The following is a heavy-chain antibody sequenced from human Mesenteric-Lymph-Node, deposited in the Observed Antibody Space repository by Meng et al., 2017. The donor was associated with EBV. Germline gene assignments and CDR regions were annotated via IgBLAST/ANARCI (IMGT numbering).Heavy chain of an antibody. V-gene: IGHV4-34*01. D-gene: IGHD3-16*02. J-gene: IGHJ4*02. CDR1: GGSFSGYY. Sequence: QLQLQQWGAGQLTPSETLSLTCAVYGGSFSGYYWSWIRQAPGQGLEWIGESTHNGIVNYNPSLKSRVAISVDTFKNQFSLRLTSVTAADTAIYYCARIESIWGTYRKYYFDYWGQGTLVTVSS. CDR3: ARIESIWGTYRKYYFDY. CDR2: STHNGIV.